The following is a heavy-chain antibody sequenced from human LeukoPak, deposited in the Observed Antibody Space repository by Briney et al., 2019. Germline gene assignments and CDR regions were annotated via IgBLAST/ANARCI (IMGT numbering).Heavy chain of an antibody. CDR1: GYTFTSYA. V-gene: IGHV1-3*03. Sequence: ASVKVSCKASGYTFTSYAMHWVRQAPGQRLEWMGWINAGNGNTKYSQEFQGRVTITRDTSASTAYMELSSLRSEDMAVYYCARGPFLAYYFDYWGQGTLVTVSS. CDR2: INAGNGNT. D-gene: IGHD2/OR15-2a*01. J-gene: IGHJ4*02. CDR3: ARGPFLAYYFDY.